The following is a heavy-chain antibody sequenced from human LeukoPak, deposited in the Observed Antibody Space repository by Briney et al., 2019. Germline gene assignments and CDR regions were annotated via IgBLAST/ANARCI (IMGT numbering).Heavy chain of an antibody. CDR3: ARDSRTTAPYYYYYGMDV. Sequence: SETLSLTCTVSGGSISSYYWSWIRQPPGKGLEWIGYIYYSGSTNYNPSLKSRVTISVDTSKNQFSLKLSSVTAADTAVYYCARDSRTTAPYYYYYGMDVWGQGTTVTVSS. CDR1: GGSISSYY. J-gene: IGHJ6*02. V-gene: IGHV4-59*01. D-gene: IGHD1-1*01. CDR2: IYYSGST.